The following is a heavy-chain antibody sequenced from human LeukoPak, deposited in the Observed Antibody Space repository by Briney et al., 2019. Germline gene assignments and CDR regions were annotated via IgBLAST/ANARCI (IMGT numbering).Heavy chain of an antibody. D-gene: IGHD3-10*01. J-gene: IGHJ4*02. CDR3: ARRGEYYDH. Sequence: SETLSLTCTVSGGSISSYYWSWIRQPPGKGLEWIGYIYYTGSTSYNPSLKSRVTISVDTSKNQFSLKLSSMSAADTAVYYCARRGEYYDHWGQGTLVTVSS. V-gene: IGHV4-59*01. CDR2: IYYTGST. CDR1: GGSISSYY.